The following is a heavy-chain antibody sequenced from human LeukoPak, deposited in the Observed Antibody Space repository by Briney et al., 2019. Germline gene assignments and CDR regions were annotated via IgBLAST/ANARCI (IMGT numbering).Heavy chain of an antibody. Sequence: GGSLRLSCAASGFTVSSNYMSWVRQAPGKGLEWVSVIYSGSSTYYADSVKGRFTISRDNSKNTLYLQMNSLRAEDTAVYYCARFIGYCSSTSCYNHGMDVWGQGTTVTVSS. V-gene: IGHV3-53*01. CDR2: IYSGSST. D-gene: IGHD2-2*02. CDR1: GFTVSSNY. CDR3: ARFIGYCSSTSCYNHGMDV. J-gene: IGHJ6*02.